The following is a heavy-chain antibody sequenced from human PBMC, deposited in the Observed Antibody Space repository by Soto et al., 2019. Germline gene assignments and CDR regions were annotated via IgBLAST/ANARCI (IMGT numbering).Heavy chain of an antibody. Sequence: ASVKVSCKASGYTFTSYDINWVRQATGQGLEWMGWMKPNSGNTGYAQKFQGRVTMTRNTSISTAYMELSSLRSEDTAVYYCARGRRAAAAYFDYWGQGTLVTVSS. D-gene: IGHD6-25*01. CDR3: ARGRRAAAAYFDY. J-gene: IGHJ4*02. CDR1: GYTFTSYD. V-gene: IGHV1-8*01. CDR2: MKPNSGNT.